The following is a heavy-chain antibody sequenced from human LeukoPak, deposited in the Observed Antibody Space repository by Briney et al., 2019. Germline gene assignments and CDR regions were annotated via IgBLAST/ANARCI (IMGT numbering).Heavy chain of an antibody. J-gene: IGHJ6*03. CDR1: GFTFSDSY. CDR2: ISSSGSTI. D-gene: IGHD3-10*01. Sequence: GGSLRLSCAASGFTFSDSYMTWIRQAPGKGLEWVSYISSSGSTIYYADSVKGRFTISRDNAKNSLYLQMNSLRAEDTAVYYCARRGYYGSGSYLEPKGTGNYYYYYMDVWGKGTTVTISS. V-gene: IGHV3-11*04. CDR3: ARRGYYGSGSYLEPKGTGNYYYYYMDV.